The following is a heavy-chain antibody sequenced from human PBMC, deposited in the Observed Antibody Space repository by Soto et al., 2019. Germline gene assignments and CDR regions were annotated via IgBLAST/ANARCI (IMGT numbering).Heavy chain of an antibody. Sequence: SVKVSCKDSGVTFSSYTISWVRQAPGQRLKWMGRIIPIFGTANYAQKFQGRVTITADESTSTAYMELSSLRSEDTAVYYCARDQITMIVVAPDAFDIWGQGTMVTVSS. J-gene: IGHJ3*02. D-gene: IGHD3-22*01. CDR1: GVTFSSYT. CDR2: IIPIFGTA. V-gene: IGHV1-69*13. CDR3: ARDQITMIVVAPDAFDI.